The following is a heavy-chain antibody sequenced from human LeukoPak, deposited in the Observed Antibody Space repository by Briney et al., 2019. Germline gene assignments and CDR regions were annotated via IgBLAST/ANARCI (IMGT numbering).Heavy chain of an antibody. Sequence: PSQTLSLTCTVSGGSISSGSYYWSWIRQPAGKGLEWIGRIYTSGSTNYNPSLKSRVTISVDTSKNQFSLKLSSVTAADTAVYYCALVVTLANGDAFDIWGQGTMVTVSS. J-gene: IGHJ3*02. CDR1: GGSISSGSYY. V-gene: IGHV4-61*02. D-gene: IGHD4-23*01. CDR2: IYTSGST. CDR3: ALVVTLANGDAFDI.